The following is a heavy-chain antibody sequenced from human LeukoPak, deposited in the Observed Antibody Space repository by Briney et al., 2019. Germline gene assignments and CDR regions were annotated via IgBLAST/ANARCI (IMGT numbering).Heavy chain of an antibody. V-gene: IGHV4-39*07. CDR2: IYYSGIT. J-gene: IGHJ6*02. Sequence: SETLSLTCTVSGGSISSSRYSWGWIRQPPGKGLEWIGSIYYSGITYYNPSLKSRVTISADTFKNRFSLIVTSLTAADTAVYYCAAAPILRGEGGEHYKYGMDVWGQGTTVIVSS. D-gene: IGHD2-2*02. CDR3: AAAPILRGEGGEHYKYGMDV. CDR1: GGSISSSRYS.